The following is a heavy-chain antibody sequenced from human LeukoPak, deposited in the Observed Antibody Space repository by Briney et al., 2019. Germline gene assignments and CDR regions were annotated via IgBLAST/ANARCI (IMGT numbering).Heavy chain of an antibody. D-gene: IGHD2-2*01. V-gene: IGHV1-69*06. Sequence: VASVKVSCTTSGGTSRSYGISWVRQAPGQGLEWMGRIIPIFGTANYAQKFQGRVTITADKSTSTPYMELSSLRSAATAVYYCGRGVVVPTTTYHDAFDISGQGTMGTVSS. CDR1: GGTSRSYG. CDR2: IIPIFGTA. J-gene: IGHJ3*02. CDR3: GRGVVVPTTTYHDAFDI.